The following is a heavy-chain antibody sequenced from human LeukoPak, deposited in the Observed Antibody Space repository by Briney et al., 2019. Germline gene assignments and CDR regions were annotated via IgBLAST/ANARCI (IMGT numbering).Heavy chain of an antibody. CDR2: TYYRSRWYN. V-gene: IGHV6-1*01. J-gene: IGHJ4*02. D-gene: IGHD1-26*01. CDR1: GDSVSSNSAA. CDR3: ARVRVGATRYYFDY. Sequence: SQTLSLTCAISGDSVSSNSAAWNWIRQSPSRGLEWLGRTYYRSRWYNDYVVSVRSRITINPDTAKNQFSLKLSSVTAADTAVYYCARVRVGATRYYFDYWGQGTLVTVSS.